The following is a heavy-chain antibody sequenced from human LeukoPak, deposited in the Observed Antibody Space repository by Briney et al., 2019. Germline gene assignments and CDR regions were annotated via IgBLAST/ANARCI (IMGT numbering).Heavy chain of an antibody. Sequence: PSETLSLICAVYGGSFSGYYWSWIRQPPGKGLEWIGEINHSGSTNYNPSLKSRVTISVDTSKNQFSLKLSSVTAADTAVYYCARDNGSYYYYYMDVWGKGTTVTVSS. D-gene: IGHD1-1*01. CDR1: GGSFSGYY. CDR3: ARDNGSYYYYYMDV. CDR2: INHSGST. J-gene: IGHJ6*03. V-gene: IGHV4-34*01.